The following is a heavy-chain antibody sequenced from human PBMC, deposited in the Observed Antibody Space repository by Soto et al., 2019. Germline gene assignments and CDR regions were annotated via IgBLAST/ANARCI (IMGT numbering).Heavy chain of an antibody. CDR1: GFTFSTYG. D-gene: IGHD2-15*01. CDR2: ISYDGGDK. Sequence: PGGSLRLSCAASGFTFSTYGMHWLRQAPGKGLEWVAVISYDGGDKYSADSVQGRFTISRDNSKNTLYLQMNSLRAEDTAVYYCAKDSARGSADYYFAFWGQGTLVTFSS. J-gene: IGHJ4*02. CDR3: AKDSARGSADYYFAF. V-gene: IGHV3-30*18.